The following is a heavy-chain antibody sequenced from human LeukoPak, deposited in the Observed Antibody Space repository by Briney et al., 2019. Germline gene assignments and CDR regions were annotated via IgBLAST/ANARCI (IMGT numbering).Heavy chain of an antibody. Sequence: ASVKVSCKVSGYTLTELSMHWVRQAPGKGLEWMGGFDPEDGETIYAQKFQGRVTMTEDTSTDTAYMELSSLRSEDTAVYYCATGDYCSSTSCYAFDIWGQGTMVTVSP. D-gene: IGHD2-2*01. CDR3: ATGDYCSSTSCYAFDI. V-gene: IGHV1-24*01. CDR2: FDPEDGET. J-gene: IGHJ3*02. CDR1: GYTLTELS.